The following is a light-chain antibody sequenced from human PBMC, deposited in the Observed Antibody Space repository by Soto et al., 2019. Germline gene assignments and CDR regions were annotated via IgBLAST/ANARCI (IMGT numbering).Light chain of an antibody. CDR2: GAF. V-gene: IGKV3-15*01. CDR3: QQYNSWPPYT. CDR1: QSVSSN. Sequence: EIVMTQSPAILSVSPGERATLSCRASQSVSSNLAWYQQKPGQAPRLLIYGAFTRATGIPDRFSGSGSGTKFTPTISGLQSEDFAVYYCQQYNSWPPYTFGQGTRLEIK. J-gene: IGKJ2*01.